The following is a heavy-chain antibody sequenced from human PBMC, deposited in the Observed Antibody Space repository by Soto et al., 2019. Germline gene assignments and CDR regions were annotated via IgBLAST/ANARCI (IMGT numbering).Heavy chain of an antibody. CDR1: GGTFSSYA. V-gene: IGHV1-18*01. CDR2: ISAYNGNT. CDR3: AGRTESDV. Sequence: ASVKVSCKASGGTFSSYAISWVRQAPGQGLEWMGWISAYNGNTNYAQKLQGRVTMTTDTSTSTAYMELRSLRSDDTAVYYCAGRTESDVWGQGTTVTVSS. J-gene: IGHJ6*02. D-gene: IGHD1-1*01.